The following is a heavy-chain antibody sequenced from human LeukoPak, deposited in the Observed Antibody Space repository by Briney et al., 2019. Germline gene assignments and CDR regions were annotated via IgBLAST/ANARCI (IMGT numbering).Heavy chain of an antibody. D-gene: IGHD5-12*01. Sequence: PGGSLRLSCAASGFTFTNAWMDGVRQAPGKGLEWVGRIKSRPDGGTTDFAAPVKGRFTISRDDSKNTLYLHMNSLKTEDTAVYYCITVYDSVANWGRGTLVTVSS. V-gene: IGHV3-15*01. J-gene: IGHJ4*02. CDR3: ITVYDSVAN. CDR1: GFTFTNAW. CDR2: IKSRPDGGTT.